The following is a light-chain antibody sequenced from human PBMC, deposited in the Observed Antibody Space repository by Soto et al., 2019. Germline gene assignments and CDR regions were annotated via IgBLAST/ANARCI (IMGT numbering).Light chain of an antibody. J-gene: IGLJ1*01. V-gene: IGLV2-14*01. CDR2: DVS. CDR3: SSYTTSNTRQIV. Sequence: QSVLTQPASVSGSPGQSITISCTGXSSDVGGYNYVSWYQQHPGKAPKFMIYDVSNRPSGVSNRFSGSKSGNTASLTISGLQAEDEADYYCSSYTTSNTRQIVFGTGTKDTVL. CDR1: SSDVGGYNY.